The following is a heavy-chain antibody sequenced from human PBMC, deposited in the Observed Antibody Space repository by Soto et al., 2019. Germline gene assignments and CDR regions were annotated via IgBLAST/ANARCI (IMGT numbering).Heavy chain of an antibody. D-gene: IGHD4-17*01. Sequence: QVQLVESGGGVVQPGTSLRLSCVASGFNFNTYGMHWVRQAPGKGLEWVAVIWFDESDNYYADSVKGRFTISRDSSKNTLYLPMDSRIDEDTAVYYCAINLRWEPQFDNWGQGTLVTVSS. CDR1: GFNFNTYG. V-gene: IGHV3-33*01. CDR2: IWFDESDN. J-gene: IGHJ4*02. CDR3: AINLRWEPQFDN.